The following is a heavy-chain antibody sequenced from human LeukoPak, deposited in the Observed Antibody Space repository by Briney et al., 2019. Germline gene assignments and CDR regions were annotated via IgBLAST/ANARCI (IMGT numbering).Heavy chain of an antibody. CDR1: GGTFSSYE. Sequence: SVKVSCKASGGTFSSYEISWVRQAPGQGLEWMGGIIPMFGTAKYAQKFQGRVTITADKSTSTAYMELSSLRSEDTAVYYCAGGSGYYYYYYYMDVWGKGTTVTVSS. CDR2: IIPMFGTA. V-gene: IGHV1-69*06. CDR3: AGGSGYYYYYYYMDV. J-gene: IGHJ6*03. D-gene: IGHD3-3*01.